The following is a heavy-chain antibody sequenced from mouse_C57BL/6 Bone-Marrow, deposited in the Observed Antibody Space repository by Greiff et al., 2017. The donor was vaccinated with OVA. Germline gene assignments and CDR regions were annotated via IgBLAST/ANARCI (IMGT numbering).Heavy chain of an antibody. J-gene: IGHJ2*01. CDR3: ARADYYYGSSPRFDD. Sequence: VQLQQSGAELVKPGASVKLSCTASGFNIKDYYMHWVKQRPEQGLEWIGRIDPEDGETKYAPKFPGKATITADTSSNTAYLQLSSLTSEDTAVYYGARADYYYGSSPRFDDWGQGTTLTVSS. CDR1: GFNIKDYY. CDR2: IDPEDGET. D-gene: IGHD1-1*01. V-gene: IGHV14-2*01.